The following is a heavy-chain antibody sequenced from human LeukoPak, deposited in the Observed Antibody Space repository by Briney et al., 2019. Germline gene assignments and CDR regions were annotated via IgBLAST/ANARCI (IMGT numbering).Heavy chain of an antibody. CDR3: ARASSWWYYFDY. CDR2: INRSGST. D-gene: IGHD6-13*01. V-gene: IGHV4-34*01. J-gene: IGHJ4*02. Sequence: PSETLSLTCAVYGGSFSGYYWIWIRQPPGKGLEWIGEINRSGSTNYNPSLKSRVTISVDTSKDQFSLKLSSVTAADTAVYYCARASSWWYYFDYWGQGTLVTVSS. CDR1: GGSFSGYY.